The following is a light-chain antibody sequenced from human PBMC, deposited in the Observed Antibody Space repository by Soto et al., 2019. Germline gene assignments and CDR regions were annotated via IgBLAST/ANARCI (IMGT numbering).Light chain of an antibody. V-gene: IGLV2-14*01. CDR2: EVS. Sequence: QSALTQPASVSGSPGQSITISCTGTSSDVGGYNYVSWYQQHPGKAPKLMIYEVSNRPSGVSNRFSGSKSGETASLTISGLQAEVEADYYCSSYTSSSTRVVFGGGTKVTVL. J-gene: IGLJ2*01. CDR1: SSDVGGYNY. CDR3: SSYTSSSTRVV.